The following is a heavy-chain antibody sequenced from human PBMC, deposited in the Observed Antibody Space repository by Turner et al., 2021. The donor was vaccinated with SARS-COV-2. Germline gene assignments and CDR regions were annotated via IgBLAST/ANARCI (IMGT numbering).Heavy chain of an antibody. J-gene: IGHJ5*01. Sequence: EVHLEASGVGLVQPRGSRRLSCTVSGFPCSRDNMNWVREGQAHGIQRDWTISRTSEGALYVYALNGQCTITMDKDKNTLYVQMKSRGVGDTAVYYCARDGVWFGEDGWFDSWGQGTLVTVSS. CDR3: ARDGVWFGEDGWFDS. CDR1: GFPCSRDN. CDR2: ISRTSEGA. D-gene: IGHD3-10*01. V-gene: IGHV3-21*01.